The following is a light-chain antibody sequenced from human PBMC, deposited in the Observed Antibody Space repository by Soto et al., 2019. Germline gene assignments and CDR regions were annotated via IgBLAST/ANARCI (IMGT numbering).Light chain of an antibody. CDR3: QQYNNWPPWT. J-gene: IGKJ1*01. CDR1: QRVSSS. V-gene: IGKV3-15*01. Sequence: EIVLTQSPATLSLSPGERATLSCRASQRVSSSSLAWYQHKPGQSPRLLIYGVSTRDTGVPDRFSGSASGTEFTLTISSLQSEDFAVYYCQQYNNWPPWTFGQGTKVDIK. CDR2: GVS.